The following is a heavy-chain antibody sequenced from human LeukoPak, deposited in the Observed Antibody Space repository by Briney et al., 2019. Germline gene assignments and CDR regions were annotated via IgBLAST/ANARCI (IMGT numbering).Heavy chain of an antibody. V-gene: IGHV3-73*01. CDR1: GFTFSGSA. Sequence: SGGSLRLSCAASGFTFSGSAMHWVRQASGKGLEWVGRIRSKANSYATAYAASVKGRFTISRDDSKNTAYLQMNSLKTEDTAVYYCTRIIVTAMDYYYYVDVWGKATTVTVSS. J-gene: IGHJ6*03. CDR3: TRIIVTAMDYYYYVDV. D-gene: IGHD2-21*02. CDR2: IRSKANSYAT.